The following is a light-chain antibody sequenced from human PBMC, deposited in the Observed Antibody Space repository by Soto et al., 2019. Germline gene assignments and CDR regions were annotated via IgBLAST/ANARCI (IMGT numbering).Light chain of an antibody. CDR3: KHYNIYSEA. CDR1: RTISSW. J-gene: IGKJ1*01. CDR2: KAS. Sequence: DIQMAQSPSSLSASVGARVTITCGASRTISSWLAWYQQKPGKAPKLRIYKASTLKSGVPSRFSGSGSGTEFTLTISSLQPDDFATYYCKHYNIYSEAFGQGTKVDI. V-gene: IGKV1-5*03.